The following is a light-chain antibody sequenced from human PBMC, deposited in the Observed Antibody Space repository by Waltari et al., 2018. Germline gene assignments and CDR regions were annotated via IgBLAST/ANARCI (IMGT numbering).Light chain of an antibody. Sequence: QSALTPPASVSGSPGQSITISCTGTSSDVESYNLVYWYQKHPGNAPKLMTYEGSKRPSGVSNRFSGSKSGNTASLTISGLQAEDEADYYCCSYAGSSTYVVFGGGTKLTVL. V-gene: IGLV2-23*01. CDR1: SSDVESYNL. CDR2: EGS. CDR3: CSYAGSSTYVV. J-gene: IGLJ2*01.